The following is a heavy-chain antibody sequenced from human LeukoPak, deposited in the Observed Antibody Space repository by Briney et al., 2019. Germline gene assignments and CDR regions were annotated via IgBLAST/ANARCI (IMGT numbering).Heavy chain of an antibody. Sequence: GAAVKVSCKASGYTFTSYDINWVRQATGQGLEWVGWMNPNIGNTGYPQKFQGRVTMTRNTSISTAYMELSSLRSEDTAVYYCARAWFGAGGYYYYYMDLWGKGTTVTVSS. V-gene: IGHV1-8*01. CDR3: ARAWFGAGGYYYYYMDL. CDR1: GYTFTSYD. D-gene: IGHD3-10*01. J-gene: IGHJ6*03. CDR2: MNPNIGNT.